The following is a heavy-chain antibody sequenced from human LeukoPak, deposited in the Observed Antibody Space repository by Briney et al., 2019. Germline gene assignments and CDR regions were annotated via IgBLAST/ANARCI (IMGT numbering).Heavy chain of an antibody. J-gene: IGHJ5*02. CDR1: GFTFSSYS. CDR3: ARDPGGTRSWEGFDP. D-gene: IGHD6-13*01. CDR2: ISSSSSYI. Sequence: GGSLRLSCAASGFTFSSYSMNWVRQAPGKGLEWGSSISSSSSYIYYADSVKGRFTISRDNAKNSLYLQMNSLRAEDTAVYYCARDPGGTRSWEGFDPWGQGTLVTVSS. V-gene: IGHV3-21*01.